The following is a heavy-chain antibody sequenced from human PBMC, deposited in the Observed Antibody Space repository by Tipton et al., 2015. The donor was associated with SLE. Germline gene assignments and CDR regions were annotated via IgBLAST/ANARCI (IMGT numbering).Heavy chain of an antibody. J-gene: IGHJ3*02. CDR3: ARFGIDDAFDI. Sequence: TLSLTCTVSGGSISSSSYYWSWIRQPPGKGLEWIGEINHSGSTNYNPSLKSRVTISVDTSKNQFSLKLSSVAAADTAVYYCARFGIDDAFDIWGQGTMVTVSS. V-gene: IGHV4-39*07. CDR1: GGSISSSSYY. D-gene: IGHD3-10*01. CDR2: INHSGST.